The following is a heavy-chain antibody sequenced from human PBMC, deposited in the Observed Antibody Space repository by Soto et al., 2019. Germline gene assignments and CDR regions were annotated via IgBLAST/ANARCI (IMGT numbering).Heavy chain of an antibody. V-gene: IGHV1-46*01. J-gene: IGHJ4*02. D-gene: IGHD1-1*01. CDR3: ARDGVQAFDY. CDR2: INPSGGST. Sequence: GASVKVSCKASGYTFTSYYMHWVRQAPGQGLEWMGIINPSGGSTSYAQKFQGRVTITRDTSASTAYMELSSLRSEDTAVYYCARDGVQAFDYWGQGTLVTVSS. CDR1: GYTFTSYY.